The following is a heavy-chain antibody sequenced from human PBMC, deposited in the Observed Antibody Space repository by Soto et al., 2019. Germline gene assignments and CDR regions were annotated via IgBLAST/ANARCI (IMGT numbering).Heavy chain of an antibody. CDR3: AKRYYYDDSSNPYNCFDP. CDR1: GFTFSTYS. Sequence: PGGSLRLSCAASGFTFSTYSMIWVRQAPGKGLEWVSYISGSGNIIYYGDSVRGRFTISRDNAKNSLYLQMSSLRAEDTAMYYCAKRYYYDDSSNPYNCFDPWGQGTLVTVSS. V-gene: IGHV3-48*01. J-gene: IGHJ5*02. CDR2: ISGSGNII. D-gene: IGHD3-22*01.